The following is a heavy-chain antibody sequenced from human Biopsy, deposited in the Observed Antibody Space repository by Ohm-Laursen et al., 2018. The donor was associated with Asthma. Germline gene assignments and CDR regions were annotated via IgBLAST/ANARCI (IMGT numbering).Heavy chain of an antibody. Sequence: ASVKVSCKPSGYTFNSAGITWVRQAPGQGLEWMGWISVYNGNTKVAQKLQDRVAMITDTSTSTAYMELRSLRSDDTAVYFCARAVDYSHYYGIDVWGQGTTVTVS. J-gene: IGHJ6*02. CDR3: ARAVDYSHYYGIDV. CDR2: ISVYNGNT. D-gene: IGHD3-10*01. V-gene: IGHV1-18*01. CDR1: GYTFNSAG.